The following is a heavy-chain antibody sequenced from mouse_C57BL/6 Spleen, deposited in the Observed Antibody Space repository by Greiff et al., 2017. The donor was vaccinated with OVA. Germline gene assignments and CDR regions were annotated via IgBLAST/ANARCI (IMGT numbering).Heavy chain of an antibody. V-gene: IGHV1-50*01. CDR3: ARGGNYAMDY. J-gene: IGHJ4*01. Sequence: QVQLQQPGAELVKPGASVKLSCKASGYTFTSYWMQWVNQRPGQGLEWIGEIDPSDSYTNYNQKFKGKATLTVDTSSSTAYMQLSSLTSEDSAVYYCARGGNYAMDYWGQGTSVTVSS. CDR2: IDPSDSYT. D-gene: IGHD1-1*02. CDR1: GYTFTSYW.